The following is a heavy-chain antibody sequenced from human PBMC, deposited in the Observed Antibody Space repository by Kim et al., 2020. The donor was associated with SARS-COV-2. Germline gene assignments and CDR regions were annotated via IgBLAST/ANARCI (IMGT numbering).Heavy chain of an antibody. J-gene: IGHJ4*02. V-gene: IGHV3-23*01. D-gene: IGHD5-12*01. CDR3: AKDQEGAWLRSVDY. Sequence: ANSVKGRITISRDNSTNTLSLQMNSLRAADTTVYYCAKDQEGAWLRSVDYWGQGTLVTVSS.